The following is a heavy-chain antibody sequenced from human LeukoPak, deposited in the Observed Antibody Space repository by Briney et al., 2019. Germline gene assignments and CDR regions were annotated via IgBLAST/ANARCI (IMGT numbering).Heavy chain of an antibody. CDR1: GGSISSYY. Sequence: SETLSLTCTVSGGSISSYYWSWIRQPPGKGLEWIGYIYYIGSTNYNPSLKSRLTISLDTSKNQISLKLSSVTAADTAVYYCARAIFGVVTRYFNWFDPWGQGTLVTVSS. J-gene: IGHJ5*02. CDR3: ARAIFGVVTRYFNWFDP. D-gene: IGHD3-3*01. V-gene: IGHV4-59*01. CDR2: IYYIGST.